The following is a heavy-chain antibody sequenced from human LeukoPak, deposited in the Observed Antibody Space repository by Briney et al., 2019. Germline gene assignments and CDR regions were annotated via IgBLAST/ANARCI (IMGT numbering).Heavy chain of an antibody. Sequence: GGSLRLSCAASRSTFSPYWMHWDRQAPGKGLVWVSHVNSDGSSTNYADSVAGRFTISRDNAKNTLYLQMNVLRAEDTAVYYCAGAAVDVARIDYWGQGTLVTVSS. V-gene: IGHV3-74*01. CDR3: AGAAVDVARIDY. CDR1: RSTFSPYW. J-gene: IGHJ4*02. D-gene: IGHD3-9*01. CDR2: VNSDGSST.